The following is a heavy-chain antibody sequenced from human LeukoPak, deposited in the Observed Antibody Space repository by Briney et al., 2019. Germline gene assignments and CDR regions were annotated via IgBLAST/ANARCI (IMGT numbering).Heavy chain of an antibody. CDR2: ISYDGSNK. CDR3: AKLQGVVTPDAFDI. J-gene: IGHJ3*02. V-gene: IGHV3-30*18. D-gene: IGHD2-21*02. CDR1: GFTFSSYG. Sequence: GRSLRLSCAASGFTFSSYGMHWVRQAPGKGLEWVAVISYDGSNKYYADSVKGRFTISRDNSKNTLYLQMNSLRAEDTAVYYCAKLQGVVTPDAFDIWGQGTMVTVSS.